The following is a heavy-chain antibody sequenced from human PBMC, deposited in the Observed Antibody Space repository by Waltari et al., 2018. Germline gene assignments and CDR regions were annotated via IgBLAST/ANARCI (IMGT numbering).Heavy chain of an antibody. CDR2: ISSSSSTL. Sequence: EVQLVESGGGLVQPGGSLRLSCAASGFTFSSYSMNWVRQAPGKGLEWVSYISSSSSTLYYADSVKGRFTISRDNAKNSLYLQMNSLRAEDTAVYYCAREPLDSSGYYQGGAFDIWGQGTMVTVSS. D-gene: IGHD3-22*01. CDR3: AREPLDSSGYYQGGAFDI. CDR1: GFTFSSYS. V-gene: IGHV3-48*01. J-gene: IGHJ3*02.